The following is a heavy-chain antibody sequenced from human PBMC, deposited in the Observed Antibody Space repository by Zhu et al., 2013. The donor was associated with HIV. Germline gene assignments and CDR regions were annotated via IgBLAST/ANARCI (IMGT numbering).Heavy chain of an antibody. J-gene: IGHJ6*02. CDR3: ASSGDKSGYYLGLEV. CDR1: GGTFVTHV. CDR2: IIPIFGTA. Sequence: QAQLVQSGAEVKKPGSSVKVSCNASGGTFVTHVISWVRQAPGEGLEWMGGIIPIFGTANYAEKFQGRVMITADKSTTTVYMEVRSLRSDDTAVYYCASSGDKSGYYLGLEVWGQGTTVTVS. V-gene: IGHV1-69*06. D-gene: IGHD2-15*01.